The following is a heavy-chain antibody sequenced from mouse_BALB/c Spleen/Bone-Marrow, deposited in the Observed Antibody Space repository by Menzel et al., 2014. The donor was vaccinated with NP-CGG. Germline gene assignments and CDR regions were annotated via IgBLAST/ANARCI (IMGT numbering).Heavy chain of an antibody. V-gene: IGHV1-7*01. CDR1: GYTFXSYW. CDR2: INPSTDYT. Sequence: QVQLQQSGAELAKPRASLKMSCKASGYTFXSYWMRWVKQRPGQGLEWIGYINPSTDYTEYNQKFKDKATLTADKSSSTAFMQLSSLTSEDSAVYYCARRAYGGSYGFAYWGQGTLVTVSA. J-gene: IGHJ3*01. D-gene: IGHD1-1*01. CDR3: ARRAYGGSYGFAY.